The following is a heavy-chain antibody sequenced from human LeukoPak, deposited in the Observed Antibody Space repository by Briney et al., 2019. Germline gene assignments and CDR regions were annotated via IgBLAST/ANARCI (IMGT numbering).Heavy chain of an antibody. CDR1: GCTFIYDY. V-gene: IGHV3-11*04. Sequence: GGSLRLSCAACGCTFIYDYMSWIRQAPGKGLEWVSYISSSGSTIYYADSVKGRLTISRDNAKNSLYLQMNSLRAEDTAVYYCARESPPPNYDYVWGSYRSYFDYWGQGTLVTVSS. CDR3: ARESPPPNYDYVWGSYRSYFDY. D-gene: IGHD3-16*02. CDR2: ISSSGSTI. J-gene: IGHJ4*02.